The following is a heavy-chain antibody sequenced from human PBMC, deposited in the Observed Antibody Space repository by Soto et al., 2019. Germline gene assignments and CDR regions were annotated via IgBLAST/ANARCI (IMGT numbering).Heavy chain of an antibody. CDR2: INSDGSST. D-gene: IGHD5-18*01. V-gene: IGHV3-74*01. CDR3: TRVGYSSGYGF. Sequence: EVHLVESGGGLVQPGGSLRLSCAAPGFTFSTYWMHWVRQAPGKGLVWVSRINSDGSSTSYADSVKGRFTISRDNAKNTLYLQMNSLRAEDTAVYYCTRVGYSSGYGFWGQGTLVTVSS. CDR1: GFTFSTYW. J-gene: IGHJ4*02.